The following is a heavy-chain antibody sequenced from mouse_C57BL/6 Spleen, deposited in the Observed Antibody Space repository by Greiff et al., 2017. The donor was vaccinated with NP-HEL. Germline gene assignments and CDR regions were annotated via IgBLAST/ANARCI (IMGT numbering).Heavy chain of an antibody. V-gene: IGHV1-26*01. Sequence: VQLQQSGPELVKPGASVKISCKASGYTFTDYYMNWVKQSPGKSLEWIGDINPNNGGTSYNQKFKGKATLTVDKSSSTAYMQLSSLTSEDSAVYYSARRCDASCYLDFDDWGKGTMVTVSA. D-gene: IGHD1-1*01. CDR1: GYTFTDYY. CDR2: INPNNGGT. CDR3: ARRCDASCYLDFDD. J-gene: IGHJ3*01.